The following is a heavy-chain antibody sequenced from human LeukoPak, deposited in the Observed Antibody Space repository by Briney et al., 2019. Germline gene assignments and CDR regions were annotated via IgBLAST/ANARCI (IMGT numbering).Heavy chain of an antibody. CDR3: AREKIEAGDSYGDDAFDI. CDR2: INPNSGAT. D-gene: IGHD2-21*02. Sequence: ASVKVSCKASGYTFTGQYMHWVRQAPGQGLDWMGWINPNSGATNYAQKFQGRVTMTGDTSISTADMELSRLKSDDTAVYYCAREKIEAGDSYGDDAFDIWGQGTMVTVSS. V-gene: IGHV1-2*02. CDR1: GYTFTGQY. J-gene: IGHJ3*02.